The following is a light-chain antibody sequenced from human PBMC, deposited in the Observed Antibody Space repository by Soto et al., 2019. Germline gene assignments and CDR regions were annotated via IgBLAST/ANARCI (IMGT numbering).Light chain of an antibody. J-gene: IGLJ3*02. CDR2: EVS. CDR3: SSYTRSNTWL. Sequence: QSALTQPASMSGSPGQSSTISCTGTRTAAGGYNYVYWYQQHPAKVPKLLIYEVSNRPSGVSNRFSGSKSGSTAALTISGLQPEDEGDYYCSSYTRSNTWLSGGGTKHTVL. V-gene: IGLV2-14*01. CDR1: RTAAGGYNY.